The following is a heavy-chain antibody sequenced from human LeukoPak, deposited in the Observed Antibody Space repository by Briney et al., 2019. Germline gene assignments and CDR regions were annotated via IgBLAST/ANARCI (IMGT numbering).Heavy chain of an antibody. J-gene: IGHJ4*02. CDR1: GFTFSSYA. Sequence: GGSLRLSCAASGFTFSSYAMSWVRQAPGKGLEWVSAISGSGGSTYYADSVKGRFTISRDNSKNTLYLQMNSLRAEDTAVNYCAKIDDPIAALYYFDYWGQGTLVTVSS. V-gene: IGHV3-23*01. CDR3: AKIDDPIAALYYFDY. CDR2: ISGSGGST. D-gene: IGHD6-13*01.